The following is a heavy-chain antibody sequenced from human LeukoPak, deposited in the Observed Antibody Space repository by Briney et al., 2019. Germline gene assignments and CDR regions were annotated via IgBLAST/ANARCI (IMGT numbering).Heavy chain of an antibody. CDR1: GFTFSSYA. Sequence: QLVESGGGLVKPGGSLRLSCAASGFTFSSYAMSWVRQAPGKGLEWVSAISGSGGSTYYADSVKGRFTISRDNSKNTLYLQMNSLRVEDTAVYYCAKMRDESSSWREFDYWGQGTLVTVSS. CDR2: ISGSGGST. CDR3: AKMRDESSSWREFDY. D-gene: IGHD6-13*01. V-gene: IGHV3-23*04. J-gene: IGHJ4*02.